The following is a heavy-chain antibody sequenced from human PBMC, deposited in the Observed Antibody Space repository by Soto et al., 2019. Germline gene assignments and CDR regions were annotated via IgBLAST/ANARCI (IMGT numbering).Heavy chain of an antibody. CDR1: GGSFSGYY. Sequence: QVQLQQWGAGLLKPSETLSLTCAVYGGSFSGYYWSWIRQPPGKGLEWIGEINHSGSTNYNPSLKSRVTISVDTSKNQFSLKLSSVTAADTAVYYCARGPLYYDSSGYYYWYFDLWGRGTLVTVSS. CDR3: ARGPLYYDSSGYYYWYFDL. J-gene: IGHJ2*01. CDR2: INHSGST. D-gene: IGHD3-22*01. V-gene: IGHV4-34*01.